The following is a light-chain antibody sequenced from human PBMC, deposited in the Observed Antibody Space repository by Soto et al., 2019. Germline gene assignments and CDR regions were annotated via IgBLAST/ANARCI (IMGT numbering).Light chain of an antibody. J-gene: IGLJ2*01. CDR2: GNT. Sequence: QSVLTQPPSVSGAPGQRVTISCTGSSSNIGAGYGLHWYQQLPGAAPKLLIYGNTNRPSGVRDRISCSQSGTSASPAITGLQAEDAADYYCQTADTSLSVVFGGGTKVTVL. V-gene: IGLV1-40*01. CDR1: SSNIGAGYG. CDR3: QTADTSLSVV.